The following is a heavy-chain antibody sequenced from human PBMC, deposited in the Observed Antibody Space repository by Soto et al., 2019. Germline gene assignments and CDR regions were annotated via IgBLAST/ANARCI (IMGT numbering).Heavy chain of an antibody. CDR1: GGSISSGGYY. CDR2: IYYSGST. Sequence: SETLSLTCTVSGGSISSGGYYWSWIRQHPGKGLEWIGYIYYSGSTYYNPSLKSRVTISVDTSKKQFSLKLSSVTAADTAVYYCARAEDRYFYYMDVWDRGTTVTVS. CDR3: ARAEDRYFYYMDV. J-gene: IGHJ6*03. D-gene: IGHD2-15*01. V-gene: IGHV4-31*03.